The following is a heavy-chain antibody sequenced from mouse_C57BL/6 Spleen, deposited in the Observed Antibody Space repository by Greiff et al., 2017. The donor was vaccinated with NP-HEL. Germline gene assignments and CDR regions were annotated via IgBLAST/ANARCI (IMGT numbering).Heavy chain of an antibody. V-gene: IGHV1-54*01. Sequence: QVQLKQSGAELVRPGTSVKVSCKASGYAFTNYLIEWVKQRPGQGLEWIGVINPGSGGTNYNEKFKGKATLTADKSSSTAYMQLSSLTSEDSAVYFGARSNWGYAMDYWGQGTSVTVSS. D-gene: IGHD4-1*01. CDR2: INPGSGGT. CDR3: ARSNWGYAMDY. CDR1: GYAFTNYL. J-gene: IGHJ4*01.